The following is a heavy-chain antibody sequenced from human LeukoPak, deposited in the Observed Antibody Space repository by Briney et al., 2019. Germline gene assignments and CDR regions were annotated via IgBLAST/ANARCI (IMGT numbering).Heavy chain of an antibody. CDR3: AKERLGGNYGDYAVDY. V-gene: IGHV3-23*01. CDR2: VSGSGDGT. D-gene: IGHD4-17*01. J-gene: IGHJ4*02. Sequence: PGGSLRLSCAASGFTFTSYAMGWVRQAPGKGLEWVSSVSGSGDGTYYADSVKGRFTISRDNSKKTLDLHMDSLRAEDTAVYYCAKERLGGNYGDYAVDYWGQGTMVTVPS. CDR1: GFTFTSYA.